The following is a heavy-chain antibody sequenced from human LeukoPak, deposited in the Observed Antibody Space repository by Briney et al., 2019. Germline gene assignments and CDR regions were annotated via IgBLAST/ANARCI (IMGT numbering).Heavy chain of an antibody. D-gene: IGHD3-10*01. CDR2: IYYSGST. V-gene: IGHV4-59*01. J-gene: IGHJ4*02. CDR3: ARVSIMVRGVIDY. CDR1: GGSISSYY. Sequence: PSETLSLTCTVSGGSISSYYWSWIRQPPGKGLEWIGYIYYSGSTNYNPSLKSRVTISVDTSKNQFSLKLSSVTAADTAVYYCARVSIMVRGVIDYWGQGTLVTVSS.